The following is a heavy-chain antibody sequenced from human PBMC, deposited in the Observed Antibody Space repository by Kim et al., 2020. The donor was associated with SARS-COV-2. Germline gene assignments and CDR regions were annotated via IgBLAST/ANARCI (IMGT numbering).Heavy chain of an antibody. V-gene: IGHV3-15*01. D-gene: IGHD3-22*01. J-gene: IGHJ4*01. CDR3: TTDHYYYCDNDY. CDR1: GFTFSNAC. CDR2: INSNTDAVKT. Sequence: GGSLRLSCAASGFTFSNACMSWVRQAPGKGLEWVGRINSNTDAVKTEYAVPGKGRFTIARAETKNTLHLNIISPKTADTSYYSCTTDHYYYCDNDYWGQG.